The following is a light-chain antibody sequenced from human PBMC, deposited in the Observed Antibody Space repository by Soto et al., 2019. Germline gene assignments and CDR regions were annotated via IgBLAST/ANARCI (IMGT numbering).Light chain of an antibody. CDR2: KAS. V-gene: IGKV1-5*03. CDR1: RSVSGW. J-gene: IGKJ1*01. Sequence: DIQMTQSPSTLSASVGDRVTITCRTSRSVSGWMAWYQKKPGKAPNLLIYKASTLERGVPSRFSGSRSGTEFTLTISSLQPDDSATYYCQQYSDYWTFGQGTKVEV. CDR3: QQYSDYWT.